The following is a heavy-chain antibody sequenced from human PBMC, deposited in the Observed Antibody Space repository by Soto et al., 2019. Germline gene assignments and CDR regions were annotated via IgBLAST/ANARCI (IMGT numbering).Heavy chain of an antibody. CDR1: GGSDVFNNYP. CDR2: IITMFNTA. V-gene: IGHV1-69*01. Sequence: QVQLVQSGVEIKKPASSVKVSCKASGGSDVFNNYPVSWVRQAPGQGLEWMGAIITMFNTADYAQRFLGRVTITADEFTRTVYMELTSLTSDDTAVYYCARHYPTAVSGAGWFDTWGQGTLVTVSS. CDR3: ARHYPTAVSGAGWFDT. J-gene: IGHJ5*02. D-gene: IGHD6-19*01.